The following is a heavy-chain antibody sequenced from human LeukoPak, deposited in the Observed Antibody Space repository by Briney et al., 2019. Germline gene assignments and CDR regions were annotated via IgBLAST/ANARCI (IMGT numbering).Heavy chain of an antibody. D-gene: IGHD2-2*01. CDR3: ARCRCPRRYCSSTSCYAAFDI. CDR1: GYTFTSYD. CDR2: MNPNSGNT. V-gene: IGHV1-8*01. J-gene: IGHJ3*02. Sequence: GASVKVSCKASGYTFTSYDINWVRQATGQGLEWMGWMNPNSGNTGYAQKFQGRVTTTRNTSISTAYIGLSSLRSEDTAVYYCARCRCPRRYCSSTSCYAAFDIWGQGTMVTVSS.